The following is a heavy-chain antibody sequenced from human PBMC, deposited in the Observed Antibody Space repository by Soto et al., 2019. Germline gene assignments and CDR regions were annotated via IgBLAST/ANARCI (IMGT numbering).Heavy chain of an antibody. CDR3: ARETVRHQIPPELYVDV. CDR2: IHGDNGNT. D-gene: IGHD3-10*01. V-gene: IGHV1-3*01. Sequence: QVHLVQSGAEVKKPGASVKVSCKASGYSFSTYAMNWVRQAPGQGLEWMGWIHGDNGNTKYSQKFQGRVTITRDTSASTFTSYMELSSLRSEDTGVYYCARETVRHQIPPELYVDVWGEGTTVTVSS. CDR1: GYSFSTYA. J-gene: IGHJ6*03.